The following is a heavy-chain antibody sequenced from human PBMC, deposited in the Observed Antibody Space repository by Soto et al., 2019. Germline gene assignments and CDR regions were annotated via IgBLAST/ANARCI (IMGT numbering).Heavy chain of an antibody. Sequence: GSGPTLVNPTQTLTLTCTFSGFSLSTSGMCVSWIRQPPGKALEWLARIDWDDDKYYSTSLKTRLTISKDTSKNQVVLTMTNMDPVDTATYYCARTIIVGATYYFDYWGQGTLVTVSS. J-gene: IGHJ4*02. CDR3: ARTIIVGATYYFDY. D-gene: IGHD1-26*01. CDR1: GFSLSTSGMC. CDR2: IDWDDDK. V-gene: IGHV2-70*11.